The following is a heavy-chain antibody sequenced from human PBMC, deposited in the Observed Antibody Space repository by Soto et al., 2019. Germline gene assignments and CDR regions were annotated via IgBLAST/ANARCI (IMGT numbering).Heavy chain of an antibody. D-gene: IGHD2-15*01. CDR3: ARAGCDGGSCYTLVGLRYGMDV. CDR2: ISYDGSNK. J-gene: IGHJ6*02. CDR1: GFTFSSYA. Sequence: QVQLVESGGGVVQPGRSLRLSCAASGFTFSSYAMHWVRQAPGKGLEWVAVISYDGSNKYYADSVKGRFTISRDNSKNTLYLRMNSLGAEDTAVYYCARAGCDGGSCYTLVGLRYGMDVWGQGTTVTVSS. V-gene: IGHV3-30-3*01.